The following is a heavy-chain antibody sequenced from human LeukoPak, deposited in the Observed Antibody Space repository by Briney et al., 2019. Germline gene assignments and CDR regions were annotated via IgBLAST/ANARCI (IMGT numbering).Heavy chain of an antibody. V-gene: IGHV1-2*02. D-gene: IGHD4-11*01. CDR2: INPNTGGT. J-gene: IGHJ4*02. CDR3: ARDFSSIITTRHDY. Sequence: ASVKVSCKTSGYTFNKYGITWVRQAPGQGLEWMGWINPNTGGTDFADNFQGRVTMTRDTSISTVYMELSGLRLDDSGIYYCARDFSSIITTRHDYWGQGTQVTVSS. CDR1: GYTFNKYG.